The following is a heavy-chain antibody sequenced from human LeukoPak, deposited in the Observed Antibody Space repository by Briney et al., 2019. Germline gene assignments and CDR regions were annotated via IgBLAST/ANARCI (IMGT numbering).Heavy chain of an antibody. CDR2: INWNGGST. D-gene: IGHD6-13*01. V-gene: IGHV3-20*04. Sequence: PGGSLRLSCAASGFTFDDYGMGWVRQAPGKGLEWVSGINWNGGSTGYADSVKGRFTISRDNAKNSLYLQMNSLRAEDTAVYYCAKDQQLEEFDYWGQGTLVTVSS. CDR1: GFTFDDYG. CDR3: AKDQQLEEFDY. J-gene: IGHJ4*02.